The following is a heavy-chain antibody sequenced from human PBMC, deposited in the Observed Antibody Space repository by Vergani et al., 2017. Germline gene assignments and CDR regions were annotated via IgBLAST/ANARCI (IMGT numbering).Heavy chain of an antibody. Sequence: EVQLVESGGGLVQPGGSLRLSCAASGFTFSSYSMNWVRQAPGKGLEWVSYISSSSSTIYYADSVKGRFTISRDNAKNSLYLQMNSLRAEDTAVYYCAKGETYYYDSSGYPHWGQGTLVTVSS. V-gene: IGHV3-48*01. CDR2: ISSSSSTI. CDR1: GFTFSSYS. CDR3: AKGETYYYDSSGYPH. J-gene: IGHJ4*02. D-gene: IGHD3-22*01.